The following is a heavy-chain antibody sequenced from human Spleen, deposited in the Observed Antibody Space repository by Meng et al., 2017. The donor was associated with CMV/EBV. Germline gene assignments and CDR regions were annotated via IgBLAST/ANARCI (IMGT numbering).Heavy chain of an antibody. CDR3: ARELLPVYFDY. D-gene: IGHD1-26*01. CDR1: GFTFDDYA. V-gene: IGHV3-9*01. Sequence: SLKISCAASGFTFDDYAMHWVRQAPGKGLEWVSSITWNSARRGYADSVKGRFTISRDNAKNSLYLQMNSLRGEDTAWYYCARELLPVYFDYWGQGALVTVSS. CDR2: ITWNSARR. J-gene: IGHJ4*02.